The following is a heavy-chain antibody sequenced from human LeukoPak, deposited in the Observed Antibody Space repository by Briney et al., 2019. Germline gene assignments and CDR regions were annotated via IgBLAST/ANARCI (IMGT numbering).Heavy chain of an antibody. V-gene: IGHV4-39*01. Sequence: SETLSLTCTVSGGSISSSSYYWGWIRQPPGKGLEWIGSIYYSGSTYYNPSLKSRVTISVDTSKNQFSLKLSSVTAADTAVYYCARGGYYYDSSGYYEKMYYFDYWGQGTLVTVSS. CDR3: ARGGYYYDSSGYYEKMYYFDY. D-gene: IGHD3-22*01. CDR1: GGSISSSSYY. CDR2: IYYSGST. J-gene: IGHJ4*02.